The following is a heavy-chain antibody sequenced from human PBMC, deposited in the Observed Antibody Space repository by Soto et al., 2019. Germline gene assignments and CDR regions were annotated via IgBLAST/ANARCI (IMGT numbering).Heavy chain of an antibody. J-gene: IGHJ6*02. CDR3: ARSRDCYNNYYYYCMDV. CDR2: ITSSSSYI. D-gene: IGHD2-21*01. V-gene: IGHV3-21*01. CDR1: GFTFSSYS. Sequence: EVQLVESGGGLVKPGGSLRLSCAASGFTFSSYSMNWVRQAPGKGLEWVSSITSSSSYIYYADTVKGRFTISRDNDKNSLYLQMNSLRAEDTAVYYCARSRDCYNNYYYYCMDVWGQGTTVTVSS.